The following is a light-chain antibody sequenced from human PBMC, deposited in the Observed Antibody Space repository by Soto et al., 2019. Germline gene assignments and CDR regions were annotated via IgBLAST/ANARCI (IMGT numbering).Light chain of an antibody. V-gene: IGKV3-11*01. CDR1: QSVTSY. CDR3: QQRSDWPLT. CDR2: DVS. Sequence: TQSPATLSVSPGERATLSCRASQSVTSYLAWYQQKPGQAPRLLIYDVSNRASGIPARFSGSGSETDFTLTISSLEPEDFAVYYCQQRSDWPLTFGQGTRLEI. J-gene: IGKJ5*01.